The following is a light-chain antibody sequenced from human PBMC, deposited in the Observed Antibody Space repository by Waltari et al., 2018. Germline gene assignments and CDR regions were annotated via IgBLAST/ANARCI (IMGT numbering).Light chain of an antibody. CDR3: CSYAGSYTWV. CDR1: SSDVGNYNL. V-gene: IGLV2-23*01. J-gene: IGLJ3*02. CDR2: DDN. Sequence: QSALTQPASVSGSPGQSITISCTGTSSDVGNYNLVSWYQQYPGKAPKVMIYDDNRRPSGVSDRFSGSKSGNTASLTISGVQAEDEDDYYCCSYAGSYTWVFGGGTKLTV.